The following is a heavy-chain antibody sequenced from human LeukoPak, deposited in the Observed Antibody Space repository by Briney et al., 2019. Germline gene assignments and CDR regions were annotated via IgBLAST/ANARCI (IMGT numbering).Heavy chain of an antibody. V-gene: IGHV3-23*01. J-gene: IGHJ4*02. Sequence: GGSLRLSCAASGFTFSSYAMSWVRQAPGKGLEWVSSTGGGGVNTFYADSVKGRFTISRDNSKNTLCLQMNSLRAEDTAVYCCVSGSLQSGYNFDYWGQGALVTVSS. D-gene: IGHD3-3*01. CDR1: GFTFSSYA. CDR2: TGGGGVNT. CDR3: VSGSLQSGYNFDY.